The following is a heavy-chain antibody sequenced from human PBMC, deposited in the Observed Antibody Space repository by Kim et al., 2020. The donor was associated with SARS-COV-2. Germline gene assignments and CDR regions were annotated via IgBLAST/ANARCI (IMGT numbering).Heavy chain of an antibody. CDR1: GFTFSSYA. CDR2: ISSNGGST. J-gene: IGHJ5*02. Sequence: GGSLRLSCSASGFTFSSYAMNWVRQAPGKGLEYVAAISSNGGSTYYADSAYVRVTITRDNYKNKVYLQMSSLRAEDTAAYYCVKGGGWGSGAEWFDPWG. CDR3: VKGGGWGSGAEWFDP. V-gene: IGHV3-64*03. D-gene: IGHD3-10*01.